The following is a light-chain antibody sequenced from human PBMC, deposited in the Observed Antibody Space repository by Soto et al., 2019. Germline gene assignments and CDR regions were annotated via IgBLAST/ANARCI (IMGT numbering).Light chain of an antibody. V-gene: IGKV1-6*01. CDR2: AAS. J-gene: IGKJ3*01. Sequence: AIQMTQSPSSLSASVGDRVTITCRASQGIRNDLDWFQQKPWKAPKLLIYAASNLHSGVPARFSGSGPGTDFTLTLSSLQPEDFATYYCLQKYFYPFTCGPGTKVDI. CDR3: LQKYFYPFT. CDR1: QGIRND.